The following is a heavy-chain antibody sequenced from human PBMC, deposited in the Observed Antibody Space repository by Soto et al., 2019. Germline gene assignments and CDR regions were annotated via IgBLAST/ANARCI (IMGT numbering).Heavy chain of an antibody. V-gene: IGHV4-31*03. D-gene: IGHD4-4*01. Sequence: SETLSLTCTVSGGSISSGGYYWSWIRQHPGKGLEWIGYIYYSGSTYYNPSLKSRVTISVDTSKNQFSLKLSSVTAADTAVYYCARAYRDTVTTYYSYLDVWGKGTTVTVSS. CDR1: GGSISSGGYY. CDR3: ARAYRDTVTTYYSYLDV. CDR2: IYYSGST. J-gene: IGHJ6*03.